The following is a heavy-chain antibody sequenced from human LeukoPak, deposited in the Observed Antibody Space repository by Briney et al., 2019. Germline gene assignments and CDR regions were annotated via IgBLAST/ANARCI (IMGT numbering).Heavy chain of an antibody. CDR1: GLTFSTSG. D-gene: IGHD6-19*01. CDR3: AREGGIIVAGKFDS. Sequence: LAGGSLRLSCAASGLTFSTSGMHWVRQAPGKGLEWEAFIQYDESDKYYADSVRGRLTISRDNSKNTLYLQMNSLRAEDTAVYYCAREGGIIVAGKFDSWGQGTLVTVSS. CDR2: IQYDESDK. J-gene: IGHJ4*02. V-gene: IGHV3-30*02.